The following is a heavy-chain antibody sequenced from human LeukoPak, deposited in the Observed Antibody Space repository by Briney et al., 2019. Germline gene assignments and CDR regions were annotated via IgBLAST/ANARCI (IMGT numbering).Heavy chain of an antibody. CDR3: AKPLEWAGAVHGIDY. Sequence: GGSLRLSCAASGFTFSSYAMSWVRQAPGKGLEWVSAISGSGGSTYYADSVKGRFTISRDNSKNTLYLQMNSLRAEDTAVYYCAKPLEWAGAVHGIDYWGQGTLVTVSS. J-gene: IGHJ4*02. CDR2: ISGSGGST. V-gene: IGHV3-23*01. D-gene: IGHD3-3*01. CDR1: GFTFSSYA.